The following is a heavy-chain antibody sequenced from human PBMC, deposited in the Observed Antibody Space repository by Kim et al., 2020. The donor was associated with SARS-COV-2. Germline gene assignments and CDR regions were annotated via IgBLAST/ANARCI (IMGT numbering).Heavy chain of an antibody. Sequence: GGSLRLSCTASGFTFGDYAMSWFRQAPGKGLEWVGFIRSKAYGGTTEYAASVKGRFTISRDDSKSIAYLQMNSLKTEDTAVYYCTRDTGYCSGGSCYLAYYYYGMDVWGQGTTVTVSS. CDR3: TRDTGYCSGGSCYLAYYYYGMDV. D-gene: IGHD2-15*01. CDR1: GFTFGDYA. J-gene: IGHJ6*02. CDR2: IRSKAYGGTT. V-gene: IGHV3-49*03.